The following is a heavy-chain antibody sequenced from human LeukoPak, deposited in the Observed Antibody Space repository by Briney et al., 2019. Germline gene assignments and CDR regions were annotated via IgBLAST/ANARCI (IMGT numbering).Heavy chain of an antibody. CDR1: GVSISSYY. D-gene: IGHD6-19*01. CDR2: IYTSGST. Sequence: PSETLSLTCTVSGVSISSYYWSWIRQPAGKGLEWIGRIYTSGSTNYNPSLKSRVTMSVDTTKNQFSLKLSSVTAADTAVYYCATAYSSGWYAYWGQGTLVTVSS. J-gene: IGHJ4*02. V-gene: IGHV4-4*07. CDR3: ATAYSSGWYAY.